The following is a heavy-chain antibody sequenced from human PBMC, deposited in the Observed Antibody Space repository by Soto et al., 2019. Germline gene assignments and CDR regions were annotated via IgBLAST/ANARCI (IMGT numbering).Heavy chain of an antibody. CDR1: GGTFSSYA. D-gene: IGHD6-6*01. Sequence: QVQLVQSGAEVKKPGSSVKVSCKASGGTFSSYAISWVRQAPGQGLEWMGGIIPIFGTANYAQKFQGRVTITADESTRTAYMDQSSLRSEDTAVYYCARAEYSSSGTIYWYFDLWGRGTLVTVSS. CDR2: IIPIFGTA. J-gene: IGHJ2*01. CDR3: ARAEYSSSGTIYWYFDL. V-gene: IGHV1-69*01.